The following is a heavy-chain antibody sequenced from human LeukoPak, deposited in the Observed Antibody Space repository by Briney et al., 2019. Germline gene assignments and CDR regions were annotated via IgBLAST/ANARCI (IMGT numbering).Heavy chain of an antibody. V-gene: IGHV4-59*10. CDR1: GGSFSGYY. D-gene: IGHD6-13*01. CDR2: TYTSGST. Sequence: PSETLSLTCAVYGGSFSGYYWSWIRQPAGEGLEWIGRTYTSGSTNYNPSLKSRVTMSVDTSQNQFSLKLSSVTAADTAVYYCARVAAAGTGYDAFDIWGQGTMVTVSS. J-gene: IGHJ3*02. CDR3: ARVAAAGTGYDAFDI.